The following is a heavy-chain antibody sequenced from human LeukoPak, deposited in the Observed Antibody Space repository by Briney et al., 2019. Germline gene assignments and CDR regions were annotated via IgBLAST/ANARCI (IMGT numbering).Heavy chain of an antibody. CDR2: ISGDGAST. CDR3: ARDNSPGWFDP. Sequence: GGSLRLSCAASEFTFSVYWMHWVRQAPGKGLVWVSRISGDGASTSYADSVKGRFTISRDNAKNTVYLQMNSLRTEDTALYYCARDNSPGWFDPWGQGTLVIVSS. V-gene: IGHV3-74*01. CDR1: EFTFSVYW. J-gene: IGHJ5*02. D-gene: IGHD4-23*01.